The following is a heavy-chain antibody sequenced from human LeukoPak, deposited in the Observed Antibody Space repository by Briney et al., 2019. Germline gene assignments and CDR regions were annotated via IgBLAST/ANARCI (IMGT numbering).Heavy chain of an antibody. J-gene: IGHJ4*02. V-gene: IGHV3-30*01. CDR3: ARDMGRGYSYGSDY. Sequence: GGSLGLSCAASGFTFSSYAMHWVRQAPGKGLEWVAVISYDGSNKYYADSVKGRFTISRDNSKNTLYLQMNSLRAEDTSVYYCARDMGRGYSYGSDYWGQGTLVTVSS. CDR1: GFTFSSYA. D-gene: IGHD5-18*01. CDR2: ISYDGSNK.